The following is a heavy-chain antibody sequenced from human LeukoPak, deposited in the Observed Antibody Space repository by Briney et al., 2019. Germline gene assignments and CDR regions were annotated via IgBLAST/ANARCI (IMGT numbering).Heavy chain of an antibody. Sequence: SETLSLTCTVSGGSISTYYWSWIRQSPGRGLEWIGYIYYSGITKYNPSLKSRVTISVDTSTNQFSLRLSSVTAADAAVYYCARGYYYDSSGYFLDFWGQGTLVTVSS. CDR1: GGSISTYY. CDR2: IYYSGIT. CDR3: ARGYYYDSSGYFLDF. D-gene: IGHD3-22*01. J-gene: IGHJ4*02. V-gene: IGHV4-59*01.